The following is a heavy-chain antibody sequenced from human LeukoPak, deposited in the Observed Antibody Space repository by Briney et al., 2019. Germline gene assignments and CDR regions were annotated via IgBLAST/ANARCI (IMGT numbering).Heavy chain of an antibody. CDR2: ISYDGSNK. Sequence: GGSLRLSCAASGFTFSSYGMHWVRQAPGKGLEWVAVISYDGSNKYYADSVKGRFTISRDNSKNTLYLQMNSLRAEDTAVYYCAKARGANIRLVRGHVYNYFDYWGQGTLVTVSS. CDR3: AKARGANIRLVRGHVYNYFDY. J-gene: IGHJ4*02. CDR1: GFTFSSYG. V-gene: IGHV3-30*18. D-gene: IGHD3-10*01.